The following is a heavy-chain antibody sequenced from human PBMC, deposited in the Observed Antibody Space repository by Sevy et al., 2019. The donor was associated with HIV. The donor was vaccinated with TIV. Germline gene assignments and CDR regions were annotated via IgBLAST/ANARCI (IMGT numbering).Heavy chain of an antibody. D-gene: IGHD6-6*01. J-gene: IGHJ4*02. V-gene: IGHV3-9*01. CDR2: ITWNSRRI. CDR1: GFTFDDYA. CDR3: VKDIEYISWYYFDY. Sequence: GGSLRVSCAASGFTFDDYAMHWVRQAPGKGLEWVSGITWNSRRIAYADSVKGRLPISRDNAKNSLYLQMNSLRADDTALYYCVKDIEYISWYYFDYWGQGTLVTVSS.